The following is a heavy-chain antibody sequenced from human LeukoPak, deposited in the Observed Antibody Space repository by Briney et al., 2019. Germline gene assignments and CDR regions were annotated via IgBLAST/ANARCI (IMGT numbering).Heavy chain of an antibody. CDR3: VFSESYYRNFGGVDY. Sequence: GASVKVSCKASGYTFTSYGISWVRQAPGQGLEWMGWISAYNGNTNYAQKLQGRVTMTTDTSTSTAYMELRSLRSDDTAVYYCVFSESYYRNFGGVDYWGQGTLVTVSS. V-gene: IGHV1-18*01. CDR2: ISAYNGNT. D-gene: IGHD1-26*01. CDR1: GYTFTSYG. J-gene: IGHJ4*02.